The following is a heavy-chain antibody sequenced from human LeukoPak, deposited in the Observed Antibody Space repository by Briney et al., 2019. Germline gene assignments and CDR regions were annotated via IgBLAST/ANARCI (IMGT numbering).Heavy chain of an antibody. J-gene: IGHJ3*02. CDR2: INPSGGST. CDR1: GYIFTSYF. D-gene: IGHD2-21*02. V-gene: IGHV1-46*01. Sequence: GASVKVSCKASGYIFTSYFMHWVRQAPGQGLEWMGLINPSGGSTRYAQKFQGRVTMTRDMSTSTVYMELSSLRSEDTAVYYCAREIYCGGDCYQDAFDIWGQGTMVTVSS. CDR3: AREIYCGGDCYQDAFDI.